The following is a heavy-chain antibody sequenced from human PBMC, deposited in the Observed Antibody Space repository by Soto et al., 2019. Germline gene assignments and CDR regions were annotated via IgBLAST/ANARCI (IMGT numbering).Heavy chain of an antibody. CDR3: ARATNDILTGYHYGMDV. CDR1: GYTFTGYY. J-gene: IGHJ6*02. Sequence: QVQLVQSGAEVKKPGASVKVSCKASGYTFTGYYMHWVRQAPGQGLEWMGWINPNSGGTNYAQKFQGRVTMTRDTSISTAYMELSRLRSDDTGVYYCARATNDILTGYHYGMDVWGQGTTVTVSS. CDR2: INPNSGGT. V-gene: IGHV1-2*02. D-gene: IGHD3-9*01.